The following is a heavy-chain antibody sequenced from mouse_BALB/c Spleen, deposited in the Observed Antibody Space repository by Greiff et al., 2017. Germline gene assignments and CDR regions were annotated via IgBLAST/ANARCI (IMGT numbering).Heavy chain of an antibody. Sequence: DLVKPGASVKLSCKASGYTFTSYWINWIKQRPGQGLEWIGRIAPGSGSTYYNEMFKGKATLTVDTSSSTAYIQLSSLSSEDSAVYFCARGGYGTPYAMGYWGQGTSVTVSS. CDR3: ARGGYGTPYAMGY. CDR1: GYTFTSYW. V-gene: IGHV1S41*01. CDR2: IAPGSGST. J-gene: IGHJ4*01. D-gene: IGHD1-1*01.